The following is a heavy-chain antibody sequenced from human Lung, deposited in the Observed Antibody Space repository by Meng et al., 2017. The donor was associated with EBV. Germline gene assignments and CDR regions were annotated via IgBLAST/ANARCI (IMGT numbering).Heavy chain of an antibody. Sequence: QAVLGSLTPSPTLSSACCISGDRVSSSSAAWTWIRQSPSRGLEWLGRTYYRSKWYNDYAVFVKSRITINPDTSKNQFSLQLNSVTPEDTAVYYCARGATSVFDLWGRGTLVTVSS. CDR2: TYYRSKWYN. J-gene: IGHJ2*01. V-gene: IGHV6-1*01. CDR1: GDRVSSSSAA. CDR3: ARGATSVFDL.